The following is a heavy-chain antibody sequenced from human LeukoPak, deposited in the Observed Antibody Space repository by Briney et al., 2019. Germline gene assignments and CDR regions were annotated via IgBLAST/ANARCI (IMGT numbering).Heavy chain of an antibody. CDR2: ISAYNGNT. V-gene: IGHV1-18*01. Sequence: ASVKVSCKASGYTFTSYDINWVRQATGQGLEWMGWISAYNGNTNYAQKLQGRVTMTTDTSTSTAYMELRSLRSDDTAVYYCARDRLRAARSDCGYWGQGTLVTVSS. J-gene: IGHJ4*02. CDR3: ARDRLRAARSDCGY. D-gene: IGHD6-6*01. CDR1: GYTFTSYD.